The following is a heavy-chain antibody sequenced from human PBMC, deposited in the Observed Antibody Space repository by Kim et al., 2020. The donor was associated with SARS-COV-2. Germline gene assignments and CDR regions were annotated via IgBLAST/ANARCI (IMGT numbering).Heavy chain of an antibody. V-gene: IGHV1-24*01. D-gene: IGHD3-22*01. Sequence: ASVKVSCKASGYTFTELDIHWVRQAPGQGLEWMGGIDPKDGKTIYAQKFQGRVTMTEDTSTDTAYMDLSSLRSEDTAVYYCATLDSSGYYKVYYVDYWRQGTLVTVSS. CDR2: IDPKDGKT. CDR1: GYTFTELD. CDR3: ATLDSSGYYKVYYVDY. J-gene: IGHJ4*02.